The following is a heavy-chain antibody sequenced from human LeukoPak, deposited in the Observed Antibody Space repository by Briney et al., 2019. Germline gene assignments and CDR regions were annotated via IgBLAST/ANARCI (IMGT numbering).Heavy chain of an antibody. CDR2: ISNNGGST. CDR1: VFRFSSYA. D-gene: IGHD1-26*01. Sequence: PGGSLRLSCSVSVFRFSSYAMHWARQAPGKGLEYVSSISNNGGSTYYLGSVKGRFTTYRDNSKSTLYLQMSCLRRKDTGVNYCVKGRWVNYWGQGTLVTVSS. V-gene: IGHV3-64D*08. CDR3: VKGRWVNY. J-gene: IGHJ4*02.